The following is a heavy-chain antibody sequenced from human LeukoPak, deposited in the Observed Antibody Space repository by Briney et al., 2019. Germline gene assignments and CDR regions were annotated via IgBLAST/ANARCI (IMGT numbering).Heavy chain of an antibody. V-gene: IGHV4-34*01. Sequence: SETLSLTCAVYGGSFSGYYWSWIRQPPGKGLEWIGEINHSGSTNYNPSLKSRVTISVDTSKNQFSLKLSSVTAADTAVYYCARKRSGSYFRWFDPWGQGTLATVSS. J-gene: IGHJ5*02. D-gene: IGHD1-26*01. CDR3: ARKRSGSYFRWFDP. CDR1: GGSFSGYY. CDR2: INHSGST.